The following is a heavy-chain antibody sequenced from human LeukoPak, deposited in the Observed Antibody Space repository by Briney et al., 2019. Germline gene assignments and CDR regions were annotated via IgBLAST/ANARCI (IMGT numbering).Heavy chain of an antibody. V-gene: IGHV3-48*03. Sequence: PGGSLRLSCAASGFTFGNYAMNWVRQAPGKGLEWVSYISSSGSTIYYADSVKGRFTISRDNAKNSLYLQMNSLRAEDTAVYYCAVMSVWFGETHWGQGTLVTVSS. CDR3: AVMSVWFGETH. J-gene: IGHJ4*02. CDR1: GFTFGNYA. D-gene: IGHD3-10*01. CDR2: ISSSGSTI.